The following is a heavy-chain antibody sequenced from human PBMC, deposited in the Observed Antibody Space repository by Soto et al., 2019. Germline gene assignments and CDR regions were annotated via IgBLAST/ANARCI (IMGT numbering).Heavy chain of an antibody. CDR1: GGTFSSYD. CDR3: PAPPGYSGYEEFDS. J-gene: IGHJ4*02. V-gene: IGHV1-69*01. Sequence: QVQLVQSGAEVKKPGSSVKVSCKASGGTFSSYDISWVRQAPGQGLEWMGGIIPIFGTANYAQKFQGRVTITADESTSTAYLELSSLRSEDTAVYYCPAPPGYSGYEEFDSWGQGPLVTVSS. CDR2: IIPIFGTA. D-gene: IGHD5-12*01.